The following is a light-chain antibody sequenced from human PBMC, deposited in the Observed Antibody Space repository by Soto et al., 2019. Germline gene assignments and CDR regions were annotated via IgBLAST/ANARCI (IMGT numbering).Light chain of an antibody. CDR1: SRDVGAYDY. CDR3: SSYTSSSTYV. J-gene: IGLJ1*01. Sequence: QSALTQPASVSGSPGQSIAIACPGTSRDVGAYDYVSWYQQHPGKAPKVMIYDVTNRPSGVSNRFSGSKSGNTASLTISGLQAEDEADYYCSSYTSSSTYVFGTGTKVTVL. CDR2: DVT. V-gene: IGLV2-14*01.